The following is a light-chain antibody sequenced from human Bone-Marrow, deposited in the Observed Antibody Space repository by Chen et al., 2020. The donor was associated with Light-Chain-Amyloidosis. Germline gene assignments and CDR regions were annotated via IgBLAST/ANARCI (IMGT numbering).Light chain of an antibody. Sequence: QSALTQPASVSGSPGQAITISCPGTSSDVGNYNLVSWYQQHPGKAPNLMFYEVSKRPSGVSNRFSASKSGNTAYLTISGLQAEDEVDYYCCSFAGSGIYVFGTGTKVTVL. CDR2: EVS. CDR1: SSDVGNYNL. CDR3: CSFAGSGIYV. J-gene: IGLJ1*01. V-gene: IGLV2-23*02.